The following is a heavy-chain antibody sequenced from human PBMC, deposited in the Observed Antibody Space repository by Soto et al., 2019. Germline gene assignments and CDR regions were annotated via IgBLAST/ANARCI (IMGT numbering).Heavy chain of an antibody. D-gene: IGHD3-10*01. CDR3: ARDPRSGSTAWGYYFDY. J-gene: IGHJ4*02. CDR2: LDGSGGAT. CDR1: GFTFSSSA. Sequence: EVQLLESGGGLVQPGGSLRLSCAASGFTASGFTFSSSAMSWVRQAPGKGLEWVSALDGSGGATYYADSVKGRFTISRDNARNSLYLQMDSLRDDDTAVYHCARDPRSGSTAWGYYFDYWGQGILVTVSS. V-gene: IGHV3-23*01.